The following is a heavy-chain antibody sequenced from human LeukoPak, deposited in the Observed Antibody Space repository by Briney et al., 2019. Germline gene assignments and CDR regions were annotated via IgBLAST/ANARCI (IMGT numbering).Heavy chain of an antibody. CDR1: GFTFSNYV. CDR2: ISYDGTNK. Sequence: QPGGSLRLSCEASGFTFSNYVIHWVRQAPGKGLEWLAVISYDGTNKYYTDSVKGRFTISRDHSKTTVDLQMDILGGADTAVYYCARSPTYYYMDVWGKGTTVTVSS. V-gene: IGHV3-30-3*01. CDR3: ARSPTYYYMDV. J-gene: IGHJ6*03.